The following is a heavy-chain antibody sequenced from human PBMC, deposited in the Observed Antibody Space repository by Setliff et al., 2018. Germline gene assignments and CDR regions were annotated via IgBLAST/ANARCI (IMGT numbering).Heavy chain of an antibody. CDR3: ARGRGYSSTWYALPYFDC. V-gene: IGHV4-59*08. J-gene: IGHJ4*02. Sequence: SETLSLTCTVSGGSISGYYWSWIRQPPGKELEWIGYIYYTGTTNYNPSLKSRVTISVDTSKNLISLNLRSVIDADTAVFYCARGRGYSSTWYALPYFDCWGQGTLVTVSS. CDR2: IYYTGTT. CDR1: GGSISGYY. D-gene: IGHD6-13*01.